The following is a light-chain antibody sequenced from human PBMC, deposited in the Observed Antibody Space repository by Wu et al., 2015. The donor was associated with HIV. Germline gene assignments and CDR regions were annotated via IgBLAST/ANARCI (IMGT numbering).Light chain of an antibody. CDR2: GAS. V-gene: IGKV3-11*01. CDR1: QRVSTF. Sequence: DIVLTQSPATLSLSPGGRATLSCRASQRVSTFVAWYQHRPGQAPRLVIYGASNRATGIPARFSGSGSETDFTLTISSLEPEDFAVYYCQQRSNWPYTLAEGT. CDR3: QQRSNWPYT. J-gene: IGKJ2*01.